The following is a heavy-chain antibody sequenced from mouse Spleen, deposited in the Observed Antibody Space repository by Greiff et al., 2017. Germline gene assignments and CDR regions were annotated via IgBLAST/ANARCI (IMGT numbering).Heavy chain of an antibody. CDR3: TRWNYDAFDY. CDR2: INPNYGTT. CDR1: GYSFTDNN. V-gene: IGHV1-39*01. J-gene: IGHJ2*01. D-gene: IGHD2-3*01. Sequence: EVQLQQSGPELVKPGASVKISCKASGYSFTDNNMNWVKLSNGKSLEWIGVINPNYGTTIYNQKFQGKATLTVDQSSSTAYMQLNSLTSEDSAVYYCTRWNYDAFDYWGQGTTLTVSS.